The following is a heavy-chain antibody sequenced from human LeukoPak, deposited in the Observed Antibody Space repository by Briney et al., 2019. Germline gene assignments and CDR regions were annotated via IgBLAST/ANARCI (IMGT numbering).Heavy chain of an antibody. V-gene: IGHV1-46*01. CDR1: GYTFTSYY. D-gene: IGHD2-15*01. J-gene: IGHJ4*02. CDR3: ARVGYCSGGSCSYYFDY. CDR2: INPSGGST. Sequence: ASVKVSCKASGYTFTSYYMHWVRQAPGQGLEWMGIINPSGGSTSYAQKFQGRVTTTRDTSTSTVYMELSSLRSEDTAVYYCARVGYCSGGSCSYYFDYWGQGTLVTVSS.